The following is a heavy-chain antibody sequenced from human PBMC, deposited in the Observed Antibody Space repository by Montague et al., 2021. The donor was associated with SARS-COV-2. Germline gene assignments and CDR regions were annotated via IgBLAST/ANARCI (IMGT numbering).Heavy chain of an antibody. J-gene: IGHJ4*02. Sequence: SETLSLTCAVYGGSFSGYDWTWIRQSPGKGLEWIGGINQSGSTKYKPSLKSRVTISVDTSNNQFSLTLTSMTAADTAVYYCARGSESFDVDLAYWGQGALVAVSP. CDR1: GGSFSGYD. D-gene: IGHD1-26*01. CDR2: INQSGST. V-gene: IGHV4-34*01. CDR3: ARGSESFDVDLAY.